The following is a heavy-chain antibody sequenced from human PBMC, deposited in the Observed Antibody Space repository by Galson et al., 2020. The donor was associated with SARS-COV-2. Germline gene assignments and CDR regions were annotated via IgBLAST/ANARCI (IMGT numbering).Heavy chain of an antibody. CDR1: GFIFSDDH. D-gene: IGHD3-16*01. Sequence: NAGGSLRLSCAASGFIFSDDHMPWIRQAPGKGLEWISYIKNGGDTIYYADSVKGRFTMSRDNANNLLYLQMNSLRVEVTAMYYWARESWGSCDPWGQGTLVTVS. CDR2: IKNGGDTI. V-gene: IGHV3-11*01. J-gene: IGHJ5*02. CDR3: ARESWGSCDP.